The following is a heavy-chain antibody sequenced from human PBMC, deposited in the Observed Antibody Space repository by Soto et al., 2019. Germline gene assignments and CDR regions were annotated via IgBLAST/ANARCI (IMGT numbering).Heavy chain of an antibody. CDR1: GGSISSYY. Sequence: SETLSLTCTVSGGSISSYYWGWIRQPPGKGLEWIGSIYYSGSTYYNPSLKSRVTISVDTSKNQFSLKLSSVTAADTAVYYCGRELSGSYQQRSYYYYGMDVWGQGTTVTVS. CDR2: IYYSGST. CDR3: GRELSGSYQQRSYYYYGMDV. D-gene: IGHD3-10*01. J-gene: IGHJ6*02. V-gene: IGHV4-39*07.